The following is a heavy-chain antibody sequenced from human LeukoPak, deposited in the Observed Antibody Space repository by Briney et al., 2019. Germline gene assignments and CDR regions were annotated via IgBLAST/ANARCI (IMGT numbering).Heavy chain of an antibody. D-gene: IGHD2-21*01. V-gene: IGHV4-30-4*08. Sequence: SQTLSLTCTVSGGSISSGDYYWSWIRQPPGKGLEWIGYIYYSGSTYYNPSLKSRVTISVDTSKNQFSLKLSSVTAADTAVYYCARHTEYCGGDCYFNWFDPWGQGTLVTVSS. CDR1: GGSISSGDYY. CDR3: ARHTEYCGGDCYFNWFDP. CDR2: IYYSGST. J-gene: IGHJ5*02.